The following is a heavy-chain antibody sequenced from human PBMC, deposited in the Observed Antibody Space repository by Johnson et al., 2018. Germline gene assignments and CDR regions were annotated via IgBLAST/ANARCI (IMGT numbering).Heavy chain of an antibody. D-gene: IGHD6-19*01. CDR3: ARGQWRVPGYQYYMDV. CDR2: IGAGSVPI. CDR1: GFSFNVYS. Sequence: EVQLLETGGGLVKPGGSLRLSCEASGFSFNVYSMTWVRQAPGKGLEWVPFIGAGSVPIHYADSVRGRFTISRDNAKNSLYLRMSALRVEDTAIYFCARGQWRVPGYQYYMDVWGKGTTVTVSS. V-gene: IGHV3-21*06. J-gene: IGHJ6*03.